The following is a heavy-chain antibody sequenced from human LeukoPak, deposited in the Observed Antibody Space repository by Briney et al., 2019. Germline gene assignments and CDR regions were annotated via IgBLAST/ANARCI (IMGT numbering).Heavy chain of an antibody. J-gene: IGHJ4*02. CDR1: GFTFSSYG. CDR3: ARRTSNPVGAIDY. CDR2: IWYDGSNK. V-gene: IGHV3-33*01. D-gene: IGHD1-26*01. Sequence: RSGGSLRLSCAASGFTFSSYGMHWVRQAPGKGLEWVAVIWYDGSNKYYADSVKGRFTISRDNSKNTLYLQMNSLRAEDTAVYYCARRTSNPVGAIDYWGQGTLVTVSS.